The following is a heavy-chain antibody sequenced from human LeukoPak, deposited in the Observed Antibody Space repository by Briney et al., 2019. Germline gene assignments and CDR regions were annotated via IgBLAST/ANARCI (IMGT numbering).Heavy chain of an antibody. V-gene: IGHV1-18*01. CDR1: GYTFTSYG. J-gene: IGHJ6*03. CDR2: ISAYNGNT. Sequence: EASVKVSCKASGYTFTSYGISWVRQAPGQGLEWMGWISAYNGNTNYAQKLQGRVTMTTDTSTSTAYMELRSLRSDDTAVYYCARSGWETAMVTYYYYYYMDVWGKGTTVTVSS. D-gene: IGHD5-18*01. CDR3: ARSGWETAMVTYYYYYYMDV.